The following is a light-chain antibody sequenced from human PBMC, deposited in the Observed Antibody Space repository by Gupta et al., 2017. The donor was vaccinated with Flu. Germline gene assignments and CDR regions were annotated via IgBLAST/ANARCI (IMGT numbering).Light chain of an antibody. CDR1: SSDVVGYKY. CDR2: EVS. V-gene: IGLV2-14*01. J-gene: IGLJ1*01. CDR3: SSYTSTTTYV. Sequence: TSSDVVGYKYVTWYQQHPGKAPKLMIYEVSNRPSGVSNRFSGSKSGNTASLTISGLQAEDEADYYCSSYTSTTTYVFGTGTKVTVL.